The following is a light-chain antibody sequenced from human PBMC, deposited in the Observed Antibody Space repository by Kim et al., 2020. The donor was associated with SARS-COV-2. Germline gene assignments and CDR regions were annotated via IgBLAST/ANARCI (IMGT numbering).Light chain of an antibody. CDR3: CSYTGRYSWV. J-gene: IGLJ3*02. Sequence: GQSGTISCTGTNSDVGGYNYVSWYQQHPDKVPKLVIYDVTTRPSGVPDRFSGSKSGKTASLTISGLQAEDEGDYYCCSYTGRYSWVFGGGTQLTVL. CDR2: DVT. V-gene: IGLV2-11*03. CDR1: NSDVGGYNY.